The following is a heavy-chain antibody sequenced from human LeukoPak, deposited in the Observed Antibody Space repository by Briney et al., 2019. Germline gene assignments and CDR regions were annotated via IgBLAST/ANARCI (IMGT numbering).Heavy chain of an antibody. CDR2: IKQDGTET. J-gene: IGHJ3*02. CDR1: GFTFDDYA. D-gene: IGHD3-10*01. Sequence: GGSLRLSCAASGFTFDDYAMHWVRQAPGKGLEWVASIKQDGTETYYVDSVKGRFTISRDNAKNSLYLQMNSLRVDDTAMYYCARGDSGWGGGDAFHIWGQGTMVTVSS. CDR3: ARGDSGWGGGDAFHI. V-gene: IGHV3-7*01.